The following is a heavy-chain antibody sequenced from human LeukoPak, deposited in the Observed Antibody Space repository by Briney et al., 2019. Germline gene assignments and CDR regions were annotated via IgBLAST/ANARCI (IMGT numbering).Heavy chain of an antibody. CDR1: GYTFTGYY. V-gene: IGHV1-2*02. J-gene: IGHJ4*02. CDR2: INPNNGGT. CDR3: ARGRGTTSSNFDY. D-gene: IGHD2-2*01. Sequence: ASVTVSCKASGYTFTGYYMHWVRQAPGQGLEWMGWINPNNGGTNYAQKFQGRVTMTRDTSISTAYMELSRLTSDDTAVYYCARGRGTTSSNFDYWGQGTLVTVSS.